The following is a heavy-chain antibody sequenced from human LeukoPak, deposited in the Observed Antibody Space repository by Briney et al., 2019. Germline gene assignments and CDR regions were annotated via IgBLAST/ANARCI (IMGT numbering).Heavy chain of an antibody. D-gene: IGHD3-10*01. CDR2: IYYSGST. V-gene: IGHV4-59*11. J-gene: IGHJ4*02. Sequence: SETLSLTCTVSGGSISSHYWSWIRQPPGKGLEWIGYIYYSGSTNYNPSLKSRVTISVDTSKNQFSLKLSSVTAADTAVYYCARGRFGELYPPYFDYWGQGTLVTVSS. CDR3: ARGRFGELYPPYFDY. CDR1: GGSISSHY.